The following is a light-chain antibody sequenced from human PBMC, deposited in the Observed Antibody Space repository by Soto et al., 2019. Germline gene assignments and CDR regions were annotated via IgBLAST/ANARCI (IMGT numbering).Light chain of an antibody. J-gene: IGKJ4*02. CDR1: QSVEIN. V-gene: IGKV3D-15*01. Sequence: EIVLTQSPATLSVSPGDRVTLSCRASQSVEINLAWYQQRSGQAPRLLIYGASTRETDMPGRFSGSGSGTDFTLTISSLQSEDFAVYYCQQYKNSTRTFGRGTKVDIK. CDR3: QQYKNSTRT. CDR2: GAS.